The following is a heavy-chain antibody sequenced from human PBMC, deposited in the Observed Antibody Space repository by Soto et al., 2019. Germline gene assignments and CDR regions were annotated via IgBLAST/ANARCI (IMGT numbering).Heavy chain of an antibody. V-gene: IGHV4-34*01. CDR3: ARGDRYYDILTGYYKDGMDV. CDR2: INHSGST. D-gene: IGHD3-9*01. CDR1: GGSFSGYY. J-gene: IGHJ6*02. Sequence: SETLSLTCAVYGGSFSGYYWSWIRQPPGKGLEWIGEINHSGSTNYNPSLKSRVTISVDTSKNQLSLKLSSVTAADTAVYYCARGDRYYDILTGYYKDGMDVWGQGTTVTVSS.